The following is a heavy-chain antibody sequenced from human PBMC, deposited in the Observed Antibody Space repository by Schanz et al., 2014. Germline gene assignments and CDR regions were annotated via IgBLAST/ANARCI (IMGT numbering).Heavy chain of an antibody. V-gene: IGHV1-69*04. CDR3: ARDGVDAAAGGNY. D-gene: IGHD6-13*01. Sequence: QVQLVQSGAEVKKPGSSVKVSCKASGGTLQSYTFSWVRQAPGQGLEWMGRSVPRLRVALYAQNFRGRVTITADSSTNTAYLEVSSLRFEDTAVYYCARDGVDAAAGGNYWGQGTLVTVSS. CDR1: GGTLQSYT. CDR2: SVPRLRVA. J-gene: IGHJ4*02.